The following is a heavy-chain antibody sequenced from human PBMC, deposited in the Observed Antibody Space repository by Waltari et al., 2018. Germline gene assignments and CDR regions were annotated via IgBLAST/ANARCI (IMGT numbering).Heavy chain of an antibody. J-gene: IGHJ4*02. CDR3: ARWGGYDGDY. Sequence: QVQLVQSGAEVKKPGASVQVSCTASGYTFTGYYMHWVRQAPGQGLEWMGRINPNRGGTNYAQKFQVRVTMTRDTSISTAYMELSRLGSDDTAVYYCARWGGYDGDYWGQGTLVTVSS. D-gene: IGHD5-12*01. CDR2: INPNRGGT. V-gene: IGHV1-2*06. CDR1: GYTFTGYY.